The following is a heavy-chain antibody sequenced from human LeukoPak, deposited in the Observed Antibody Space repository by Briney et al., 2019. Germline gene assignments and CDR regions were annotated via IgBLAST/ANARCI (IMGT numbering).Heavy chain of an antibody. V-gene: IGHV3-48*01. CDR1: GFTFSTYT. J-gene: IGHJ4*02. CDR2: ISSSGSTI. Sequence: GGSLRLSCAASGFTFSTYTMNWVRQAPGKGLQWVSYISSSGSTIYYADSVKGRFTISRDNAKDSLYLQMNSLRAEDTAVYYCAREKATVTTSGMDYWGQGTLVTVSS. CDR3: AREKATVTTSGMDY. D-gene: IGHD4-17*01.